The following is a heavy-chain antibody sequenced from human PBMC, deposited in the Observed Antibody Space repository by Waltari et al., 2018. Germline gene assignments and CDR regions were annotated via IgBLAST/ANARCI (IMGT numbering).Heavy chain of an antibody. CDR1: GFTFSSYA. Sequence: EVQLLESGGGLVQPGGSLRLSCAASGFTFSSYAMSWVRQAPGKGLEWVSAISGSGGSTYYADSVKGRFTSSRDNSKNTLYLQMNSLRAEDTAVYYCAKDQLGSSGWYDYWGQGTLVTVSS. J-gene: IGHJ4*02. V-gene: IGHV3-23*01. CDR2: ISGSGGST. CDR3: AKDQLGSSGWYDY. D-gene: IGHD6-19*01.